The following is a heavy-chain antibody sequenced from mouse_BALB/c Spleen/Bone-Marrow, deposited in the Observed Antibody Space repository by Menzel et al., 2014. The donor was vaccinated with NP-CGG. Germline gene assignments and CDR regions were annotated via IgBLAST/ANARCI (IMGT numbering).Heavy chain of an antibody. CDR1: GHSFTGYY. J-gene: IGHJ3*01. V-gene: IGHV1S34*01. CDR3: ARRDYRYEGFAY. Sequence: LVKTGASVKISCKASGHSFTGYYMHWVKQSHGKSLEWIGYISCYNGATSYNQKFKGKASFTVGTSSSTAYMQFNSLTSEDSAVYFCARRDYRYEGFAYWGQGTLVTVSA. CDR2: ISCYNGAT. D-gene: IGHD2-14*01.